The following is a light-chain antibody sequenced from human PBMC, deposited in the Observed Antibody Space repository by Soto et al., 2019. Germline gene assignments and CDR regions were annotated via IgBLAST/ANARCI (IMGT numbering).Light chain of an antibody. Sequence: EIVLTQSPGTLSLSPGERAPLSCRASQSVSSSYLAWYQQKPGQAPRLLIYGASSRATGIPDRFSGSGSGTDFTLTISRLEPEDFAVYYCQQYGSSPSLTFGGGTKVDIK. CDR2: GAS. CDR3: QQYGSSPSLT. CDR1: QSVSSSY. J-gene: IGKJ4*01. V-gene: IGKV3-20*01.